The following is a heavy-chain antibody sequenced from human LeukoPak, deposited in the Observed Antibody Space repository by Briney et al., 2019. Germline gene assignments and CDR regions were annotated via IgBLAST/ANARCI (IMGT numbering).Heavy chain of an antibody. CDR2: ISGSGSST. J-gene: IGHJ6*03. D-gene: IGHD4-17*01. CDR1: GFTFSNYG. Sequence: GGSLRLSCAASGFTFSNYGTSWVRQAPGKGLEWVSTISGSGSSTFYADSVKGRFTISRDNSKNTLFLQMNSLRAEDTAVYYCARSDYASGHYMDVRGKGTTVTVSS. V-gene: IGHV3-23*01. CDR3: ARSDYASGHYMDV.